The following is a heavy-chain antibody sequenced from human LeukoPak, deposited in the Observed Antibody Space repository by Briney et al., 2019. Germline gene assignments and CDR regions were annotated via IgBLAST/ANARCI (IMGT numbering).Heavy chain of an antibody. J-gene: IGHJ5*02. CDR2: IYNSGST. CDR1: GGSISNGDHY. V-gene: IGHV4-31*03. CDR3: ARDRRVTIFGVVTHRWFDP. Sequence: PSETLSLTCTVSGGSISNGDHYWSWIRQLPGKGLEWIGYIYNSGSTDYNPSLKSRLTISVDTSKNQFSLKLSSVTAADTAVYYCARDRRVTIFGVVTHRWFDPWGQGTLVTVSS. D-gene: IGHD3-3*01.